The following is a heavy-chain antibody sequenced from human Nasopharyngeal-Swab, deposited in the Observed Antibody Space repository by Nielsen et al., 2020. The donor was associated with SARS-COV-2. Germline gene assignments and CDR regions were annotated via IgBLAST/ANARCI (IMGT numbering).Heavy chain of an antibody. J-gene: IGHJ3*02. D-gene: IGHD6-13*01. CDR2: IAHDASNE. CDR1: GFIFSSHW. CDR3: AREDILAAAGIDAFDI. Sequence: GGSLRLSCAASGFIFSSHWMSWVRQAPGKGLEWVAFIAHDASNEYYGDSVKGRFSISRDSSKNTLYLQMDSLRGEDTAVYYCAREDILAAAGIDAFDIRGQGTMVTVSS. V-gene: IGHV3-30*03.